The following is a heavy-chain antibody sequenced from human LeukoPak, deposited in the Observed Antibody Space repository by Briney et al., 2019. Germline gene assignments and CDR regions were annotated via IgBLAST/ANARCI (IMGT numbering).Heavy chain of an antibody. V-gene: IGHV3-21*01. CDR3: VRLRRNSDRSYYYYYYDH. J-gene: IGHJ4*02. CDR2: INPTSSSI. CDR1: GFNFRSFW. D-gene: IGHD3-22*01. Sequence: GGSLRLSCAASGFNFRSFWIHWVRQAPGKGLEWVSSINPTSSSIYYADAVRGRFTISRDNAKSSLYLQMNGLTVEDTAVYYCVRLRRNSDRSYYYYYYDHWGQGILVTVSS.